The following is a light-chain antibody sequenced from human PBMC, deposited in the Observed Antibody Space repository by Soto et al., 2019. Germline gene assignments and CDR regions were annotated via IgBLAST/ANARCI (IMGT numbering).Light chain of an antibody. CDR1: QSVSSN. CDR3: QHYNTWPS. V-gene: IGKV3-15*01. CDR2: GAS. Sequence: EMVVRRAAVTRSVWRGERATLSSRASQSVSSNLAWYQQKPGQAPRLLIYGASTRATGMPARFSGSGSGTEFTLPLSSLQSEDFAVYYCQHYNTWPSFGLGTKVDIK. J-gene: IGKJ3*01.